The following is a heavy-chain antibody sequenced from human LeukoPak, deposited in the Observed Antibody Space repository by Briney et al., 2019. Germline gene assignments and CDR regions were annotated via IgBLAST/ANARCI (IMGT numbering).Heavy chain of an antibody. CDR3: AREGYYDSSGYSGFDY. Sequence: PGGSLRLSFAASGFTVSSNYMSWVRQAPGKGLEWVSVIYSGGSTYYADSVKGRFTISRHNSKNTLYLQMNSLRAEDTAVYYCAREGYYDSSGYSGFDYWGQGTLVTVSS. D-gene: IGHD3-22*01. J-gene: IGHJ4*02. CDR2: IYSGGST. V-gene: IGHV3-53*04. CDR1: GFTVSSNY.